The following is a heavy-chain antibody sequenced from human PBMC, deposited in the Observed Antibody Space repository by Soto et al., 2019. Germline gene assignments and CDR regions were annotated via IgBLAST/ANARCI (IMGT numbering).Heavy chain of an antibody. CDR3: ARGGGLAYCGGDCLYNWFDP. CDR1: GGSISSGDYY. J-gene: IGHJ5*02. CDR2: RSYSGST. D-gene: IGHD2-21*02. V-gene: IGHV4-31*03. Sequence: QVQLQESGPGLVKPSQTLSLTCTVSGGSISSGDYYWSWVRQHPGKGLEWIGYRSYSGSTYYNPSLKSRVTIVVDTSRNQFSRRLSSVTAADTAVYYCARGGGLAYCGGDCLYNWFDPWGQGTLVTVSS.